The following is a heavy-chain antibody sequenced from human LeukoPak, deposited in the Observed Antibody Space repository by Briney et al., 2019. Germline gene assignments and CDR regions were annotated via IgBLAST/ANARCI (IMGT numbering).Heavy chain of an antibody. J-gene: IGHJ4*02. D-gene: IGHD4-17*01. CDR1: GFTFSSSA. Sequence: PGGFLRLSCAASGFTFSSSAMSWVRQAPGKGLEWVSSISGSGSGGSTYYADSVKGRFTISRDNPKNTLYLQMNSLRAEDTAVYYCAKGDYGDYGAFGEIDYWGQGTLVTVSS. CDR3: AKGDYGDYGAFGEIDY. CDR2: ISGSGSGGST. V-gene: IGHV3-23*01.